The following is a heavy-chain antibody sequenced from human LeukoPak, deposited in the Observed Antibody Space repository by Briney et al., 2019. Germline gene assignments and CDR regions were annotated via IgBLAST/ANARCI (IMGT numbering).Heavy chain of an antibody. CDR2: ISYDGSNK. Sequence: PGGSLRLSCAASGFTFSSYAMHWVRQAPGKGLEWVAVISYDGSNKYYADSVKGRFTISRDNSKNTLYLQMNSLRAEDTAVYYCARDLISGWSHWGQGTLVTVSS. D-gene: IGHD6-19*01. V-gene: IGHV3-30-3*01. J-gene: IGHJ4*02. CDR1: GFTFSSYA. CDR3: ARDLISGWSH.